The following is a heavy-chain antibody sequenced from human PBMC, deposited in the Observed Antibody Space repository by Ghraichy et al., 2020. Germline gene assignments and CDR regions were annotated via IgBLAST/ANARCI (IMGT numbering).Heavy chain of an antibody. V-gene: IGHV4-34*01. J-gene: IGHJ4*02. CDR2: INHSGST. Sequence: SETLSLTCAVYGGSFSGYYWSWIRQPPGKGLEWIEEINHSGSTNYNPSLKSRVTISVDTSKNQFSLKLSSVTAADTAVYYCARGLTGVVDYWGQGTLVTVSS. D-gene: IGHD3-10*01. CDR1: GGSFSGYY. CDR3: ARGLTGVVDY.